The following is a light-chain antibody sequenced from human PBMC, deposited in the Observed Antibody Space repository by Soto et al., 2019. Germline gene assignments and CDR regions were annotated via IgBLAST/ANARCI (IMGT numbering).Light chain of an antibody. J-gene: IGLJ2*01. V-gene: IGLV1-44*01. Sequence: QSVLSQPHSASGTPGQRVTISCSGTRSNVAGNAVNWYQQLPGTAPKLLIFSDSQRPSGVPDRFSASKYGTSASLAISGLQADDEALYHCAVWDDSLNRPVFGGGTKLAVL. CDR3: AVWDDSLNRPV. CDR2: SDS. CDR1: RSNVAGNA.